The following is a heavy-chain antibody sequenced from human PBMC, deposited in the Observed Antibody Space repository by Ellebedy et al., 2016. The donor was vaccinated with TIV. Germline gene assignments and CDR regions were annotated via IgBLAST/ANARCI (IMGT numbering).Heavy chain of an antibody. Sequence: ASVKVSCXASGYTFTSYGISWVRQAPGQGLEWMGWISAYNGNTNYAQKLQGRVTMTTDTSTSTAYMELRSLRSDDTAVYYCATDYYDSSVIIPPVPLGGMDVWGQGTTVTVSS. J-gene: IGHJ6*02. D-gene: IGHD3-22*01. CDR2: ISAYNGNT. V-gene: IGHV1-18*01. CDR1: GYTFTSYG. CDR3: ATDYYDSSVIIPPVPLGGMDV.